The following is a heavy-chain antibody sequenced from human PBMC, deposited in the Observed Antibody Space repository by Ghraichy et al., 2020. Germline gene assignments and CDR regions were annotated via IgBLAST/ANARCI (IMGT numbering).Heavy chain of an antibody. CDR3: ARHLGSSSWLPFDY. V-gene: IGHV4-39*01. Sequence: SETLSLTCTVSGGSISSSSYYWGWIRQPPGKGLEWIGSIYYSGSTYYNPSLKSRVTISVDTSKNQFSLKLSSVTAADTAVYYCARHLGSSSWLPFDYWGQGTLVTVSS. CDR1: GGSISSSSYY. J-gene: IGHJ4*02. CDR2: IYYSGST. D-gene: IGHD6-13*01.